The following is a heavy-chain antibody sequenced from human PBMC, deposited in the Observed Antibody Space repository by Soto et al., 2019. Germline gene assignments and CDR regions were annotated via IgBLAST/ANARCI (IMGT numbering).Heavy chain of an antibody. CDR3: ARGYCSGGSCSSHSDYYYYYYMDV. J-gene: IGHJ6*03. CDR2: ISAYNGNT. CDR1: GYTFTSYG. D-gene: IGHD2-15*01. V-gene: IGHV1-18*01. Sequence: QVQLVQSGAEVKKPGASVKVSCKASGYTFTSYGISWVRQAPGQGLEWMGWISAYNGNTNYAQKLQGRVTMTTDTSTSTAYMELRSLRSDDTAVYYCARGYCSGGSCSSHSDYYYYYYMDVWGKGTTVTVSS.